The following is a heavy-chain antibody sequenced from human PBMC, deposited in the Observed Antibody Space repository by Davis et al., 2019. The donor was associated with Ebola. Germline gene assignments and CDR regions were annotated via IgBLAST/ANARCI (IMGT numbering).Heavy chain of an antibody. V-gene: IGHV1-3*01. J-gene: IGHJ6*02. Sequence: AASVKVSCKTSGYTFTNYAIHWVRQAPGQRLEWMGWINAGNGDTKYSQKFQGRVTITRDTPASTAYMELSSLRSEDTAVYYCGRGGGIGYYGMDVWGQGTTVTVSS. CDR2: INAGNGDT. D-gene: IGHD2-15*01. CDR3: GRGGGIGYYGMDV. CDR1: GYTFTNYA.